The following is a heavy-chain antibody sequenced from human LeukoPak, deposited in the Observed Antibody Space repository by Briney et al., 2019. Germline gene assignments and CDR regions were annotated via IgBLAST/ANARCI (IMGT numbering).Heavy chain of an antibody. Sequence: GGPLRLPCAASGFTFSSYAMSWVRQAPGKGLEWVSAISGSGGSTYYADSVKGRFTISRDNSKNTLYLQMNSLRAEDTAVYYCAKHVTRVVYSRLFDPWGQGTLVTVSS. J-gene: IGHJ5*02. V-gene: IGHV3-23*01. CDR3: AKHVTRVVYSRLFDP. CDR1: GFTFSSYA. D-gene: IGHD4-23*01. CDR2: ISGSGGST.